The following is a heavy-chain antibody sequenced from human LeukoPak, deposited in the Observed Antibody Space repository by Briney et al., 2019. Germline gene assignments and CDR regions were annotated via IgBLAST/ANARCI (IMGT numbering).Heavy chain of an antibody. Sequence: ASVKVSCKASGYTFTGYYMHWVRQAPGQGLEWMGWINPNSGGTNYAQKFQGRVTMTRDPSISTAYMKLSRLTSDDTAVYYCARNYKSSTNAAPDYWGQGTLVTVSS. V-gene: IGHV1-2*02. CDR2: INPNSGGT. CDR1: GYTFTGYY. D-gene: IGHD2-2*01. CDR3: ARNYKSSTNAAPDY. J-gene: IGHJ4*02.